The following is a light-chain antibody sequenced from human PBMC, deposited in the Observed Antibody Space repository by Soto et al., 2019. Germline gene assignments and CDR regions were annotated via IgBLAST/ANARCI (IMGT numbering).Light chain of an antibody. CDR3: QQYGSSPRT. Sequence: EIVLTQSPGTLSLSPGERATLSCRASQSVDSNYLSWYQQKPGQGPRLLIYGASNRGTDIPGRFSGSGSGTDFTLTISRLEPEDFAVYYCQQYGSSPRTFGQGTKVEIK. CDR1: QSVDSNY. J-gene: IGKJ1*01. V-gene: IGKV3-20*01. CDR2: GAS.